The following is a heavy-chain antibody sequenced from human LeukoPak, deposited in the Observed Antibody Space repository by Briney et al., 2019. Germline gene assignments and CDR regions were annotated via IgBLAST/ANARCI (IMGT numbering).Heavy chain of an antibody. CDR3: AKDPPQHTDY. V-gene: IGHV3-23*01. CDR2: ISGSGGST. J-gene: IGHJ4*02. CDR1: GFTFSDHA. Sequence: PGGSLRLSCAASGFTFSDHAMSWVRQAPGKGLEWVSVISGSGGSTYYADSVKGRFTISRDNSENTLYLQMNSLRAEDTAVYYCAKDPPQHTDYWGQGTLVTVSS.